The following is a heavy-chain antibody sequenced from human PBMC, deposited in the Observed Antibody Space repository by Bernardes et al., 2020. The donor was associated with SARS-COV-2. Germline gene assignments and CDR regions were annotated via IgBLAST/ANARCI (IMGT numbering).Heavy chain of an antibody. CDR1: GFTFSSYG. CDR3: AKAILVTGLSGD. V-gene: IGHV3-33*06. CDR2: MWYDGTNE. J-gene: IGHJ4*02. Sequence: GGSLRLSCAASGFTFSSYGMHWVRQAPGKGLEWVAVMWYDGTNEYYADSVKGRFTISRDNSKNTLYLQMNSLRAEDTAVYYCAKAILVTGLSGDWGQGTLVTVSS. D-gene: IGHD3-9*01.